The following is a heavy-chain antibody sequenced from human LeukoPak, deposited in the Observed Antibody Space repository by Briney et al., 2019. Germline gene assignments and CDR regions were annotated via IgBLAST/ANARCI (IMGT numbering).Heavy chain of an antibody. D-gene: IGHD3-22*01. CDR1: GGSISSYY. Sequence: SETLSLTCTVSGGSISSYYWSWIRQPPGKGLEWIGYIYYSGSTNYNPSLKSRVTISVDTSKNQFSLKLSSVTAADTAVYCCARGLGDSSGYYYGAPDYWGQGTLVTVSS. V-gene: IGHV4-59*01. CDR2: IYYSGST. J-gene: IGHJ4*02. CDR3: ARGLGDSSGYYYGAPDY.